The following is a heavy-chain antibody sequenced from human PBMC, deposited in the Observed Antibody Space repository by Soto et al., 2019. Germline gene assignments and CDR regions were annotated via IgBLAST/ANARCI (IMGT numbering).Heavy chain of an antibody. J-gene: IGHJ4*02. CDR3: ARVLAYGDYPFHPFDY. CDR1: GGTFSSYA. V-gene: IGHV1-69*12. CDR2: IIPIFGTA. Sequence: QVQLVQSGAEVKKPGSSVKVSCTASGGTFSSYAISWVRQAPGQGLEWMGGIIPIFGTANYAQKFQGRVTITADESTSTAYMELSSLRSEDTAVYYCARVLAYGDYPFHPFDYWGQGTLVTVSS. D-gene: IGHD4-17*01.